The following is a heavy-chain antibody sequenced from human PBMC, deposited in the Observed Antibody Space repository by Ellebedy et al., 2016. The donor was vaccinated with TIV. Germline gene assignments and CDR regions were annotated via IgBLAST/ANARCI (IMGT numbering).Heavy chain of an antibody. CDR1: GFNFGGYG. J-gene: IGHJ4*02. D-gene: IGHD6-13*01. CDR2: IWYDGSNE. V-gene: IGHV3-33*01. CDR3: ARGLYSGSWYFDF. Sequence: PGGSLRLSCAASGFNFGGYGMHWVRQAPDKGLEWVAVIWYDGSNEYSADSVKGRFTISRDNSKKTLYLQMNSLRAEDTAVYYCARGLYSGSWYFDFWGQGTLVTVSS.